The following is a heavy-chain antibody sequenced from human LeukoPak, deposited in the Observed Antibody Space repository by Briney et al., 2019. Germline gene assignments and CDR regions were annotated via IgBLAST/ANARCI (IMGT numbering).Heavy chain of an antibody. CDR3: ARAHSYYYDSSGYYWDY. V-gene: IGHV4-39*07. CDR1: GGSIRSSYYY. D-gene: IGHD3-22*01. CDR2: IYDSGST. Sequence: PSETLSLTCTVSGGSIRSSYYYWGWIRQPPGKGLEWIGSIYDSGSTYYNPSLKSRVTIPVDTSKNQFSLKLSSVTAADTAVYYCARAHSYYYDSSGYYWDYWGQGTLVTVSS. J-gene: IGHJ4*02.